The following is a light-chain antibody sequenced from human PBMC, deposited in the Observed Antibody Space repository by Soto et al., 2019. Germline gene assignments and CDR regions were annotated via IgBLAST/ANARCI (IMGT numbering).Light chain of an antibody. CDR1: SSDIGADND. J-gene: IGLJ1*01. CDR3: SSYARSRSYG. V-gene: IGLV2-14*03. Sequence: QAVLTQPASVSGSPGQTITISCTGSSSDIGADNDVSWYQHHPGKAPKLMIYDVSNRPSGVSDRFSGSKSGNTASLTISGLQAEDEADYYCSSYARSRSYGFGTGTKLTVL. CDR2: DVS.